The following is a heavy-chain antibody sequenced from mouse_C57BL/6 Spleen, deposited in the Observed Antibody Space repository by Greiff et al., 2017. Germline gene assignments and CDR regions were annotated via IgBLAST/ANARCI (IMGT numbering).Heavy chain of an antibody. CDR1: GFSLTSYG. D-gene: IGHD2-3*01. V-gene: IGHV2-2*01. Sequence: VKLVESGPGLVQPSQSLSITCTVSGFSLTSYGVHWVRQSPGKGLEWLGVIWSGGSTDYNAAFISRLSISKDNSKSQVFFKMNSLQADDTAIYYCARGPFYDGYLWYFDYWGQGTTLTVSS. CDR2: IWSGGST. J-gene: IGHJ2*01. CDR3: ARGPFYDGYLWYFDY.